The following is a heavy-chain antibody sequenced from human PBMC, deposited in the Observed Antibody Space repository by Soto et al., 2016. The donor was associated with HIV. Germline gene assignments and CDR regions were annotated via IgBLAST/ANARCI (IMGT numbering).Heavy chain of an antibody. Sequence: QVQLQESGPGLVKPSQTLSLTCTVSGGSISSGGYYWSWIRQPPGKGLEWIGYIYYSGSTYYNPSLKSRVTISVDTSKNQFSLKLSSVTTADTAVYYCARVIDSTLGQYFDYWAREPWSPSPQ. D-gene: IGHD2-21*01. CDR3: ARVIDSTLGQYFDY. J-gene: IGHJ4*02. V-gene: IGHV4-31*03. CDR2: IYYSGST. CDR1: GGSISSGGYY.